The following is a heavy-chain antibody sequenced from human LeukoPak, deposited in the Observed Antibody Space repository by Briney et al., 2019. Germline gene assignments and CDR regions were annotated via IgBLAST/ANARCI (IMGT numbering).Heavy chain of an antibody. CDR1: GGSISSYF. CDR3: ARHERNGGYYDY. V-gene: IGHV4-59*08. D-gene: IGHD3-22*01. CDR2: IYYSGGT. Sequence: SETLSLTCTVSGGSISSYFWSWVRQPPGKGLEWIGYIYYSGGTDYNPPLKSRVTISVDTSKNQFSLQLSSVTAADTAVYYCARHERNGGYYDYWGQGTLVTVSS. J-gene: IGHJ4*02.